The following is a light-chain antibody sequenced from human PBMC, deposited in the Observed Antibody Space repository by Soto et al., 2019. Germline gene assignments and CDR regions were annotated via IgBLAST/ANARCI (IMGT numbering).Light chain of an antibody. CDR3: CSYAVSYTYV. V-gene: IGLV2-11*01. CDR1: SSDVGGYNY. CDR2: DVS. Sequence: QSVLTQPRSVSGSPGQSVTISCTGTSSDVGGYNYVSWYQQHPGKAPKLMMYDVSKRPSGVPDRFSGSKSGNTASLTISGLQAEYEADYYCCSYAVSYTYVLGTGTKLTLL. J-gene: IGLJ1*01.